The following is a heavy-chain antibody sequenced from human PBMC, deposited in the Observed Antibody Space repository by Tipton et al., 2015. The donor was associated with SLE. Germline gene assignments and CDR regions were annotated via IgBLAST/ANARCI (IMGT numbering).Heavy chain of an antibody. Sequence: SLRLSCAVSELTVSNNFMSWVRQAPGKGLEWVGRIISERYGGTTDYAAPVKGRFTISRDDSKNMMYLHMNSLRTEDTAVYYCATWDSGLWGQGTLVTVSS. CDR3: ATWDSGL. CDR1: ELTVSNNF. V-gene: IGHV3-15*01. J-gene: IGHJ4*02. CDR2: IISERYGGTT. D-gene: IGHD1-26*01.